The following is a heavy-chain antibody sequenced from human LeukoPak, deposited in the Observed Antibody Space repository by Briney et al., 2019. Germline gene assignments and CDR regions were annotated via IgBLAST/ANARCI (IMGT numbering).Heavy chain of an antibody. Sequence: GGSLRLSCAASGFTFSGYLMHCVRQAPGKGLLCVSRINSDGYSITYADSVKGRFTISRDNAKNTLYLQMNSLIAEDTAVYFCTRAGYSSGFDSWGQGTLVTVSS. V-gene: IGHV3-74*03. D-gene: IGHD6-19*01. CDR3: TRAGYSSGFDS. CDR1: GFTFSGYL. CDR2: INSDGYSI. J-gene: IGHJ5*01.